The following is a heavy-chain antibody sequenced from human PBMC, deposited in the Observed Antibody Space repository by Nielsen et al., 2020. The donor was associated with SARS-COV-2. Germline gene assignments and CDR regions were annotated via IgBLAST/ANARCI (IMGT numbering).Heavy chain of an antibody. CDR2: INHSGGT. CDR1: GGSFSGYY. CDR3: ARAGKSKLRRFWYFDL. Sequence: SETLSLTCAVYGGSFSGYYWSWIRQPPGKGLEWIGEINHSGGTNYNPSLKSRVTISVDTSKNQFSLKLSSVTAADTAVYYCARAGKSKLRRFWYFDLWGRGTLVTVSS. J-gene: IGHJ2*01. V-gene: IGHV4-34*01. D-gene: IGHD4-23*01.